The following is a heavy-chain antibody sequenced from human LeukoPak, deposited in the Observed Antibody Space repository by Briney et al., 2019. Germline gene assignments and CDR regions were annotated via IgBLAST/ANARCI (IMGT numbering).Heavy chain of an antibody. J-gene: IGHJ4*02. CDR2: ISTDRSQT. V-gene: IGHV3-74*01. CDR1: GFTFSNYW. Sequence: GGSLRLSCEASGFTFSNYWMHWVRQPPGKGLMWVSQISTDRSQTFYADSVKGRFTISRDNAKNTLFLQMDSLRPEDTAVYYCVRSLRSADFWGQGTLVTVSS. CDR3: VRSLRSADF.